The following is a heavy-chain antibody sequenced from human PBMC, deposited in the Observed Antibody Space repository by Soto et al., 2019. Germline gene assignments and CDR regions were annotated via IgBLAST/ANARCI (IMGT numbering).Heavy chain of an antibody. CDR3: ARDEMAVTAIGYY. CDR1: GGSFSGYY. J-gene: IGHJ4*02. V-gene: IGHV4-34*01. CDR2: INHSGST. D-gene: IGHD1-20*01. Sequence: PSETLSLTCAVYGGSFSGYYWSWIRQPPGKGLEWIGEINHSGSTNYNPSLKSRVTISVDTSKNQFSLKLTSVTAADTAVYFCARDEMAVTAIGYYWGQGTLVTVSS.